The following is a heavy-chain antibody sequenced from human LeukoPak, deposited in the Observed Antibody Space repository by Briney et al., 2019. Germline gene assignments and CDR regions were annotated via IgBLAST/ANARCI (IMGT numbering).Heavy chain of an antibody. CDR2: ISGSGGST. V-gene: IGHV3-23*01. J-gene: IGHJ4*02. D-gene: IGHD6-19*01. Sequence: GGSLRLSCAASGFTFSSYAMSWVRQAPGKGLEWISAISGSGGSTYYADSVKGRFTISRDNSKNTLYLQMNSLRAEDTAVYYCAKSLGSSGRGPFDYWGQGTLVTVSS. CDR3: AKSLGSSGRGPFDY. CDR1: GFTFSSYA.